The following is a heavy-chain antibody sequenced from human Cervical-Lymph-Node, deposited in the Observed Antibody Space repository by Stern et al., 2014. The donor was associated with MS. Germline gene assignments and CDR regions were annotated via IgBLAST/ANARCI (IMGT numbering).Heavy chain of an antibody. V-gene: IGHV3-30*18. CDR1: GFTFSAYG. J-gene: IGHJ5*02. D-gene: IGHD1-20*01. Sequence: VQLEESGGGVVQPGRSLRLSCAASGFTFSAYGMHWVRQAPGKGLEWVAVISADGTLKFYGDSVKGRFTISRDNSKNTLFLQMNSLRAEDTAVYYCAKGDNWRRLNPGGQGTLVTVSS. CDR3: AKGDNWRRLNP. CDR2: ISADGTLK.